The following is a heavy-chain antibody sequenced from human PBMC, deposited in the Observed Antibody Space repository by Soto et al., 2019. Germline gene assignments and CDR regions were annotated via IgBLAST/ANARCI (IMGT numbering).Heavy chain of an antibody. V-gene: IGHV2-5*02. D-gene: IGHD3-16*02. CDR2: IYWDDDK. J-gene: IGHJ3*01. CDR3: AHSGRMITWGGVIVHDACDL. CDR1: GFSLSTSGVG. Sequence: QITLKESGPTLVKPTQTLTLTCTFSGFSLSTSGVGVGWIRQPPGKALEWLALIYWDDDKRYSPSLKSRLTSTKDTSKSQVVLTMTNMDHVDTATYCCAHSGRMITWGGVIVHDACDLWGQGTMVTVSS.